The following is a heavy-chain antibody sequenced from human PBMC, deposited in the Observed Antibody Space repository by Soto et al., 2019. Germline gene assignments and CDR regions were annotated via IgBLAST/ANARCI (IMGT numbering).Heavy chain of an antibody. CDR3: TASIVVVPAAYGGY. Sequence: GGSLRLSCAASGFTFSNAWMSWVRQAPGKGLEWVGRIKSKTDGGTTDYAAPVKGRFTISRDDSKNTLYLQMNSLKTEDTAVYYCTASIVVVPAAYGGYWGQGTLVTVSS. D-gene: IGHD2-2*01. J-gene: IGHJ4*02. V-gene: IGHV3-15*01. CDR1: GFTFSNAW. CDR2: IKSKTDGGTT.